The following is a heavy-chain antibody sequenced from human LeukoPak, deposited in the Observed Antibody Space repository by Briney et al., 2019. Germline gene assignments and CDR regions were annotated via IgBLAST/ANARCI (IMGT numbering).Heavy chain of an antibody. CDR1: GGSISSYY. CDR2: IYYTGAT. Sequence: NPSETLSLAWTVAGGSISSYYGGSIRLPPGNCLELRGYIYYTGATYHNPSLKSRVTISLDTSKNQFFLKLSSVTAADAAIYYCGRAGYSYGTGYYFDYWGKGALVTVSS. CDR3: GRAGYSYGTGYYFDY. D-gene: IGHD5-18*01. J-gene: IGHJ4*02. V-gene: IGHV4-59*01.